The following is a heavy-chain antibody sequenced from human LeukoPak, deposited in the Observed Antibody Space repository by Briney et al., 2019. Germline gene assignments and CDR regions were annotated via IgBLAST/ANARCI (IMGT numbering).Heavy chain of an antibody. D-gene: IGHD6-6*01. CDR3: ARRKKSSSTYYFDY. V-gene: IGHV5-51*01. CDR2: IYPGDSDT. CDR1: GYSFTSYW. J-gene: IGHJ4*02. Sequence: GESLKISCKGSGYSFTSYWIGWVRQMPGKGLEWMGIIYPGDSDTRYSPSFQGQVTISADKSISTAYLQWSSLKASNAAMYYCARRKKSSSTYYFDYWGQGTLVTVYS.